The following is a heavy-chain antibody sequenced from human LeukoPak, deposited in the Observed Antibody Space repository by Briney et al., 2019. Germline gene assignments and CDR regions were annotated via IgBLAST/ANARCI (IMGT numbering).Heavy chain of an antibody. CDR2: IYYSGST. Sequence: PSETLSLTCTVSGGSTSSYYWSWIRQPPGKGLEWIGYIYYSGSTNYNPSLKSRVTISVDTSKNQFSLKLSSVTAADTAVYYCARTNYDFWSGYPYNWFDPWGQGTLVTVSS. CDR1: GGSTSSYY. J-gene: IGHJ5*02. D-gene: IGHD3-3*01. CDR3: ARTNYDFWSGYPYNWFDP. V-gene: IGHV4-59*01.